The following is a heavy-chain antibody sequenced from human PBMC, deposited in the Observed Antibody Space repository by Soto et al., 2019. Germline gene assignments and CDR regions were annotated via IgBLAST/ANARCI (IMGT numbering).Heavy chain of an antibody. CDR3: VKYTVTEDLGES. J-gene: IGHJ5*02. V-gene: IGHV3-23*01. Sequence: EVQLLESGGDVVRPGGSLRLSCAASGLTFSSYAMGWVRQAPGKGLEWVAGVSRAGTYTFYADSVRGRFSTSRDNSRDTVDLYMNALRGDDTAVYFCVKYTVTEDLGESWGQGTLVSVSS. D-gene: IGHD3-16*01. CDR1: GLTFSSYA. CDR2: VSRAGTYT.